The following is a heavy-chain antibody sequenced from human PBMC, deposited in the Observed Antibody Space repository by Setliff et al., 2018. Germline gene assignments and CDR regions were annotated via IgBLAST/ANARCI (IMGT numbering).Heavy chain of an antibody. CDR1: GGSISSYY. J-gene: IGHJ5*01. CDR3: ASRRTGPGGWFDY. D-gene: IGHD1-26*01. Sequence: SETLSLTCTVSGGSISSYYWSWIRQPPGKGLEWIGYIYYSGNTYYNPSLKSRVTISLDTSKNHFSLNLRSVTAADTAIYYCASRRTGPGGWFDYWGQGTLVTVSS. CDR2: IYYSGNT. V-gene: IGHV4-59*08.